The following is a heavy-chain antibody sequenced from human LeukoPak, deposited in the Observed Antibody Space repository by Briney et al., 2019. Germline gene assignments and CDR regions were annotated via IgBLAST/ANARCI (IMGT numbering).Heavy chain of an antibody. J-gene: IGHJ4*02. D-gene: IGHD3-3*01. CDR3: AKIRQGIFGVVRRPFDY. Sequence: GSLRLSCAASGFTFSSYVMSWVRQAPGKGLEWVSSISNSGGSTYYADSVKGRFSISRDNSKNTLYLQMNSLRAEDTAVYYCAKIRQGIFGVVRRPFDYWGQGTLVTVSS. CDR2: ISNSGGST. V-gene: IGHV3-23*01. CDR1: GFTFSSYV.